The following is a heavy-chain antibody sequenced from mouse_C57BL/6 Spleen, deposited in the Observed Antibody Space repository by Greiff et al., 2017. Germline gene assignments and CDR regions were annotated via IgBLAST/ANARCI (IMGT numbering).Heavy chain of an antibody. V-gene: IGHV1-55*01. CDR3: ARDGYWGDYFDY. CDR1: GYTFTSYW. J-gene: IGHJ2*01. CDR2: IYPGSGST. D-gene: IGHD2-3*01. Sequence: VQLQQPGAELVKPGASVKMSCKASGYTFTSYWITWVKQRPGQGLEWIGDIYPGSGSTNYNEKFKSKATLTVDTSSSTAYMQLSSLTSEDSAVYYCARDGYWGDYFDYWGQGTTLTVSS.